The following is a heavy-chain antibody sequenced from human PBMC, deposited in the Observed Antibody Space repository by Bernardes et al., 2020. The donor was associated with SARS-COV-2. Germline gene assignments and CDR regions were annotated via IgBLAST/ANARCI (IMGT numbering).Heavy chain of an antibody. V-gene: IGHV3-48*02. CDR1: GFTFSSYS. CDR3: ARGYCSSTSCYFIYYYYGMDV. Sequence: SLRLSCAASGFTFSSYSMNWVRQAPGKGLEWVSYISSSSSTIYYADSVKGRFTISRDNAKNSLYLQMNSLRDEDTAVYYCARGYCSSTSCYFIYYYYGMDVWGQGTTVTVSS. CDR2: ISSSSSTI. J-gene: IGHJ6*02. D-gene: IGHD2-2*01.